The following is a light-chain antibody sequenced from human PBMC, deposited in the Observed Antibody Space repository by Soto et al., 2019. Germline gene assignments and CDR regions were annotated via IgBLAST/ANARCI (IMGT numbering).Light chain of an antibody. V-gene: IGKV3-20*01. CDR2: DAS. CDR1: QSVASS. Sequence: EIVLMQSPGTLSLSPGERGTLSCRASQSVASSLAWYQQKPGRAPRILIYDASNRATGIPDRFSGSGSGTDFTLTLSRLEPEDFAVYYWQQYVNSPLTFGGGTKVEIK. CDR3: QQYVNSPLT. J-gene: IGKJ4*01.